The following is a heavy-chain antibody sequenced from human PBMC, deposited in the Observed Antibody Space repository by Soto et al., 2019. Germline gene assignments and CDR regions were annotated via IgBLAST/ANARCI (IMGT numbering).Heavy chain of an antibody. J-gene: IGHJ4*02. Sequence: PGGSRRLPCAASGVTFGDYAVHGVRQVTGNDLEWVSAIGTAGDTYYPGSVKGRFTISRENAKNSLYLQMNNLRAGDTAVYYCARARHGRYSEYRGQGTLGTGSS. CDR2: IGTAGDT. CDR3: ARARHGRYSEY. D-gene: IGHD6-6*01. V-gene: IGHV3-13*01. CDR1: GVTFGDYA.